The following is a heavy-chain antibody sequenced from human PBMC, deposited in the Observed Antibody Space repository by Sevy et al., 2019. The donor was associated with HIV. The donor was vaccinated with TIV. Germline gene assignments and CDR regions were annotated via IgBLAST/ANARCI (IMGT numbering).Heavy chain of an antibody. CDR1: XXTXTGYY. CDR2: INPNSGGT. J-gene: IGHJ4*01. D-gene: IGHD6-13*01. Sequence: ASVKVSCKASXXTXTGYYXHWVRQAPGQGLEWMGWINPNSGGTNYAQKFQGWVTMTRDTSISTAYMELSRLRSDDTAXXXXAXGGLAAXXYFXXXXXGTLVTVSS. V-gene: IGHV1-2*04. CDR3: AXGGLAAXXYFXX.